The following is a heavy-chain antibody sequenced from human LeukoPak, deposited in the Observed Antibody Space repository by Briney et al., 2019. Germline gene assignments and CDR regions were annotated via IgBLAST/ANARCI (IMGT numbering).Heavy chain of an antibody. D-gene: IGHD6-13*01. V-gene: IGHV4-59*08. J-gene: IGHJ4*02. CDR2: IYYSGST. CDR3: ARLGIAAAGIGN. Sequence: PSETVSLTCTVSGGSISSYCWSWIRQPPGKGLEWIGYIYYSGSTNYNPSLKSRVTISVDTSKNQFSLKLSSVTAADTAVYYCARLGIAAAGIGNWGQGTLVTVSS. CDR1: GGSISSYC.